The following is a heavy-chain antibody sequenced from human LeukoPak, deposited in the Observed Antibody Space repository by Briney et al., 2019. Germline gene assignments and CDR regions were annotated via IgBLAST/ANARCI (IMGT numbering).Heavy chain of an antibody. CDR2: ISSSSSTI. Sequence: PGGSLRLSCAASGFTFSSYSMNWVRQAPGKGLEWVSYISSSSSTIYYADSVKGRITISRDNAKNTLYLQMNNLRAEDTAVYYCTRGRYYFEYWGQGTLVTVSS. D-gene: IGHD3-3*01. CDR1: GFTFSSYS. J-gene: IGHJ4*02. V-gene: IGHV3-48*04. CDR3: TRGRYYFEY.